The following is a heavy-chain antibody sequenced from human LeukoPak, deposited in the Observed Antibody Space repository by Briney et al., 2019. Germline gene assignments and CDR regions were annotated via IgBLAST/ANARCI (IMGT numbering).Heavy chain of an antibody. CDR3: ARGARSSSWYVPYYFDY. D-gene: IGHD6-13*01. Sequence: SSETLSLTCTVSGYSISSGYYWGWIRQPPGKGLEWIGSISHDGTTYYSPSLKSRVTISVDTSKNQFSLKLSSVTAADTAVYYCARGARSSSWYVPYYFDYWGQGTLVTVSS. V-gene: IGHV4-38-2*02. CDR2: ISHDGTT. CDR1: GYSISSGYY. J-gene: IGHJ4*02.